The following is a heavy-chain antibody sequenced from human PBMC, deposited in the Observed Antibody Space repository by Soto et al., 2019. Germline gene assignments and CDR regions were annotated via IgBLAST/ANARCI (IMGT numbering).Heavy chain of an antibody. CDR2: ISSSSSYI. J-gene: IGHJ5*02. D-gene: IGHD3-3*01. V-gene: IGHV3-21*01. CDR3: ARDSFRLRFLPQNWFDP. Sequence: GGSLRLSCAASGFTFSSYSMNWVRQAPGKGLEWVSSISSSSSYIYYADSVKGRFTISRDNAKNSLYLQMNSLRAEDTAVYYCARDSFRLRFLPQNWFDPWGQGTLVTVSS. CDR1: GFTFSSYS.